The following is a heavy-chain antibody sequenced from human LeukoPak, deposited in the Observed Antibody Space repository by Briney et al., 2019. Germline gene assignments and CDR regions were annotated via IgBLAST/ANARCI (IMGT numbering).Heavy chain of an antibody. CDR1: GHGFTTYG. V-gene: IGHV1-18*01. D-gene: IGHD2-21*02. CDR3: TRGRPGDPTLFDY. Sequence: GTSVKVSCETSGHGFTTYGLSWVRQAPGQGLECVGWITTYTGYTNYAQKFQGRVTMTTDTSTSTAYMELRSLRSDDTAVYYCTRGRPGDPTLFDYWGQGTLVTVSP. CDR2: ITTYTGYT. J-gene: IGHJ4*02.